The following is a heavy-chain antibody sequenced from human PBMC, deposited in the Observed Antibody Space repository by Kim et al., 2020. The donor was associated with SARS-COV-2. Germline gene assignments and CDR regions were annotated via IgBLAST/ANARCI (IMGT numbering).Heavy chain of an antibody. CDR3: ATRRITIFGVEF. J-gene: IGHJ4*02. V-gene: IGHV4-39*01. D-gene: IGHD3-3*01. Sequence: YYNPSVKSRVTISVDTSKNQFSLKLSSVTAADTAVYYCATRRITIFGVEFWGQGTVVTVSS.